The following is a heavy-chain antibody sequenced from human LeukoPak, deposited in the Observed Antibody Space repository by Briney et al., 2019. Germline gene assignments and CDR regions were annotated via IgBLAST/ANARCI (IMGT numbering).Heavy chain of an antibody. J-gene: IGHJ3*01. CDR2: ISGSSHSRT. D-gene: IGHD3-16*01. V-gene: IGHV3-23*01. CDR3: AEDRSLGRLVHDAFDV. CDR1: GFRFSSYA. Sequence: GGSLRLSCAASGFRFSSYAMSWVRQAPGQGLEWVSGISGSSHSRTDYADSVKGRFTISRDNSKNTLFLQVDTLRVEDTATYYCAEDRSLGRLVHDAFDVWGQGTKVVVSS.